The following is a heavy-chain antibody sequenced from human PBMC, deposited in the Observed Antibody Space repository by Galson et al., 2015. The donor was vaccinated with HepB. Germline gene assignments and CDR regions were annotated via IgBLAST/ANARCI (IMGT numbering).Heavy chain of an antibody. CDR1: GFIFSNYG. CDR3: AKQLERVDYFDY. D-gene: IGHD1-1*01. Sequence: SLRLSCAASGFIFSNYGMHWVRQAPGKGLEWVAVISYDGSNKYYADSVKGRFTVSRDNSKNTLYLQMNSLRTEDTAFYYCAKQLERVDYFDYWGQGNLVTVSS. J-gene: IGHJ4*02. CDR2: ISYDGSNK. V-gene: IGHV3-30*18.